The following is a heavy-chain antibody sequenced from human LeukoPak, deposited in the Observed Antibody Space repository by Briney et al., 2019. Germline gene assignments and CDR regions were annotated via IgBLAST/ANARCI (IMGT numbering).Heavy chain of an antibody. V-gene: IGHV3-15*01. D-gene: IGHD4-17*01. Sequence: GGSLRLSCAASGFTFSNAWMNWVRQAPGKGLEWVGRIKTKTDGGTTDYAAPVKGRFTISRDDSENTLYLQMNNLKTEDTAVYFCTRGAYGDYYFDSWGQGTLVTVSS. CDR2: IKTKTDGGTT. CDR1: GFTFSNAW. CDR3: TRGAYGDYYFDS. J-gene: IGHJ4*02.